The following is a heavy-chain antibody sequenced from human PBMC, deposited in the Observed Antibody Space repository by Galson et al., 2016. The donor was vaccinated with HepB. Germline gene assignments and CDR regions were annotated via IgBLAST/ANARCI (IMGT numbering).Heavy chain of an antibody. V-gene: IGHV3-23*01. D-gene: IGHD3-3*01. CDR1: GFRFSSYV. CDR3: ARDSPRVLRHLPVPPHILDF. Sequence: SLRLSCAASGFRFSSYVMAWVRQAPGKGPEWVSGISSSGGSTYYTDSVKGRFTISRDNSKNTLYLQMNSLRAEDTAMYYCARDSPRVLRHLPVPPHILDFWGQGTLVTVSS. CDR2: ISSSGGST. J-gene: IGHJ4*02.